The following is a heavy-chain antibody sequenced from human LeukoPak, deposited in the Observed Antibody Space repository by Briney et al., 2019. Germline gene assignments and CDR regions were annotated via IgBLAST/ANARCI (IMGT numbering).Heavy chain of an antibody. CDR3: ARDGGDSYGYDY. D-gene: IGHD5-18*01. Sequence: ASVKVSCKASGYTFTGYYIHWVRQAPGQGLDWMGRINPNNGGTNYAQKFQGRVTMTRDMSMSTAYMELSRLRSDDTAVYYCARDGGDSYGYDYWGQGTLVTVSS. V-gene: IGHV1-2*06. CDR1: GYTFTGYY. J-gene: IGHJ4*02. CDR2: INPNNGGT.